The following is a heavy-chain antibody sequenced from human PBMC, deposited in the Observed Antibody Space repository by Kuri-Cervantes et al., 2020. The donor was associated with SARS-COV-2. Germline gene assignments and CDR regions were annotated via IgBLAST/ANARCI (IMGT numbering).Heavy chain of an antibody. J-gene: IGHJ6*02. Sequence: SVKVSCKASGGTFSSYAISWVRQAPGQGLEWMGGIIPIFGTANYAQKFQGRVTITADESTSTAYMELSSLRSEDTAVYYCARVKQQPLARYGMDVWGQGTTVTVSS. CDR3: ARVKQQPLARYGMDV. V-gene: IGHV1-69*13. CDR1: GGTFSSYA. D-gene: IGHD6-13*01. CDR2: IIPIFGTA.